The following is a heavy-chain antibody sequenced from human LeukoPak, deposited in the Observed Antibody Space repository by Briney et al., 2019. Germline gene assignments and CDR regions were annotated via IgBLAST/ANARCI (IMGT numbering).Heavy chain of an antibody. D-gene: IGHD3-3*01. J-gene: IGHJ4*02. Sequence: SETLSLTCAVYGGSFSGYYWSWIRQPPGKGLEWIGEINHSGSTNYSPSLKSRVTISVDTSKNQFSLKLSSVTAADTAVYYCARSSRSGYSYYWGQGTLVTVSS. CDR2: INHSGST. V-gene: IGHV4-34*01. CDR3: ARSSRSGYSYY. CDR1: GGSFSGYY.